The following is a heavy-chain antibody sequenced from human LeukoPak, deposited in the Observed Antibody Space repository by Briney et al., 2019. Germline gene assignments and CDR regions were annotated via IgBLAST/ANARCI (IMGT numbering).Heavy chain of an antibody. Sequence: ASVKVSCKASGYTFTSYAMHWVRQAPGQRLEWMGWINGGNGNTKYSQEFQGRVTITRDTSASTAYMELSSLRSEDMAVYYCAREVGGYYDSGGYPNWFDPWGQGTLVTVSS. J-gene: IGHJ5*02. CDR2: INGGNGNT. V-gene: IGHV1-3*03. D-gene: IGHD3-22*01. CDR1: GYTFTSYA. CDR3: AREVGGYYDSGGYPNWFDP.